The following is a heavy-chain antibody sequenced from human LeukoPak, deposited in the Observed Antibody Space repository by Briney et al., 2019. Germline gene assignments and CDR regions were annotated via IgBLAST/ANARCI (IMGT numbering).Heavy chain of an antibody. J-gene: IGHJ4*02. CDR1: GITFSSYW. D-gene: IGHD5-18*01. Sequence: QTGGSLRLSCAGSGITFSSYWMSWVRQAPGKGLEWVANINQDGSEKYYVDSVKGRFTISRDNTKNSLYLQMNSLRVEDTAVYHCARLRGYSYGFDYWGQGTLVTVSS. V-gene: IGHV3-7*04. CDR2: INQDGSEK. CDR3: ARLRGYSYGFDY.